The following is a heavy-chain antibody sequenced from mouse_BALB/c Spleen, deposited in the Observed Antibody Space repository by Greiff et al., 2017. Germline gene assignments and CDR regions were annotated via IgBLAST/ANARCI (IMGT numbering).Heavy chain of an antibody. J-gene: IGHJ1*01. CDR3: ARWDNYWYFDV. V-gene: IGHV7-3*02. CDR2: IRNKANGYTT. Sequence: EVMLVESGGGLVQPGGSLRLSCATSGFTFTDYYMSWVRQPPGKALEWLGFIRNKANGYTTEYSASVKGRFTISRDNSQSILYLQMNTLRAEDSATYYCARWDNYWYFDVWGAGTTVTVSS. CDR1: GFTFTDYY. D-gene: IGHD3-3*01.